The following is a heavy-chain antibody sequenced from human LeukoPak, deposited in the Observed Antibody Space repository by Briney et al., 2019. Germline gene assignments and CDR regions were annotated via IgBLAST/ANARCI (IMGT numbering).Heavy chain of an antibody. V-gene: IGHV3-21*01. Sequence: PGGSLRLSCAASGFTFSSYGMHWVRQAPGKGLEWVSSITSSSSYTFYADSVKGRFTISRDNAKNSLFLQMNSLRADDTAVYYCARDRFPFVVVTDSPVWFDPWGQGTLVTVSS. CDR1: GFTFSSYG. D-gene: IGHD2-21*02. CDR2: ITSSSSYT. CDR3: ARDRFPFVVVTDSPVWFDP. J-gene: IGHJ5*02.